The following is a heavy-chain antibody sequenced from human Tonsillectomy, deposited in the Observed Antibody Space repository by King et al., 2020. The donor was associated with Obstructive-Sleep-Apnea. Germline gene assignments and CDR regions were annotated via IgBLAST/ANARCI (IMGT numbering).Heavy chain of an antibody. CDR3: ARDLSYCSSTSCSYFDY. V-gene: IGHV3-30*04. CDR2: ISYDGSNK. J-gene: IGHJ4*02. CDR1: GFTFSSYA. Sequence: VQLVESGGGVVQPGRSLRLSCAASGFTFSSYAMHWVRQAPGKGLEWVAVISYDGSNKYYADSVKGRFTISRDNSKNTLYLQMNSLRAEDTAVYYCARDLSYCSSTSCSYFDYWGKGTLVTVSS. D-gene: IGHD2-2*01.